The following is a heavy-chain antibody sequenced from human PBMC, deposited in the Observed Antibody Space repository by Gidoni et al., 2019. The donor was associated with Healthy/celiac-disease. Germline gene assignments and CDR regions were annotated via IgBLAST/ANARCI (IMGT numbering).Heavy chain of an antibody. J-gene: IGHJ6*02. CDR3: ATGLGITGPYYYGMDV. D-gene: IGHD1-20*01. CDR1: GGTISSGGYY. Sequence: QVQLQESGPGLVKPSQTLSLTCTVSGGTISSGGYYWSWLRQHPGKGLEWIGYIYYSGSTYYNPSLKSRVTISVDTSKNQFSLKLSSVTAADTAVYYCATGLGITGPYYYGMDVWGQGTTVTVSS. CDR2: IYYSGST. V-gene: IGHV4-31*03.